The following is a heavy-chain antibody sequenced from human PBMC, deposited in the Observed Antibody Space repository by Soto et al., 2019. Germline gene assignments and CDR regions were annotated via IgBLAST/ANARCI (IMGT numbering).Heavy chain of an antibody. CDR3: ATQLNGDLDF. J-gene: IGHJ4*02. V-gene: IGHV1-69*15. D-gene: IGHD7-27*01. CDR1: GGTFSTSA. CDR2: IIPDFGTA. Sequence: QVQLVQSGAEVRKPGSSVKVSCKASGGTFSTSAMNWVRQAPGQGLEWMGSIIPDFGTATYAQSFQGRLTITADGSTTTGYMELSSLRSEDTAVYYCATQLNGDLDFWGQGTLLIVSS.